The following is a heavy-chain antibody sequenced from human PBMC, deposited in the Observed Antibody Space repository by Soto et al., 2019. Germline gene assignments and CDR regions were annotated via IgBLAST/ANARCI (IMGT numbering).Heavy chain of an antibody. Sequence: ASVKVSCKASGGTFSSYAISWVRQAPGQGLEWMGGIIPIFGTANYAQKFQGRVTITADESTSTAYMELSSLRSEDTAVYYCARGFRGHSSGWYWGYWGQGTLVTVSS. CDR2: IIPIFGTA. V-gene: IGHV1-69*13. CDR1: GGTFSSYA. D-gene: IGHD6-19*01. CDR3: ARGFRGHSSGWYWGY. J-gene: IGHJ4*02.